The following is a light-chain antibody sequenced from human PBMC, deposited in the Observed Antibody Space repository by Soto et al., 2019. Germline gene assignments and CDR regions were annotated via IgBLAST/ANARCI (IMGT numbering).Light chain of an antibody. Sequence: QSVLTQPASVSGSPGQSITISCIGTSSDVGGYDYASWYQQNPGKAPKLIIYEVINRPSGVSSRFSGSKSGNTASLTISGLQAEDEADYYCSSYTSDSTHVFGSGTKLTVL. V-gene: IGLV2-14*01. CDR3: SSYTSDSTHV. CDR2: EVI. CDR1: SSDVGGYDY. J-gene: IGLJ1*01.